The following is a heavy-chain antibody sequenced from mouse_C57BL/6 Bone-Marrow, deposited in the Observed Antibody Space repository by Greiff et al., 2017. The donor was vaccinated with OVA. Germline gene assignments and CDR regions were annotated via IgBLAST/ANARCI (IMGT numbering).Heavy chain of an antibody. CDR3: ARRGTYYFDY. D-gene: IGHD3-3*01. V-gene: IGHV5-6*01. CDR1: GFTFSSYG. Sequence: EVQLVESGGDLVKPGGSLKLSCAASGFTFSSYGMSWVRQTPDKRLEWVATISSGGSYTYYPDSVTGRFTISRDNAKNTLYLQMSSLKSEDTAMYYFARRGTYYFDYWGQGTTLTVSS. CDR2: ISSGGSYT. J-gene: IGHJ2*01.